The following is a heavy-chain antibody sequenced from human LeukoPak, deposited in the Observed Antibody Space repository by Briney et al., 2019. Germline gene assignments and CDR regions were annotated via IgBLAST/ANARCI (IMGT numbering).Heavy chain of an antibody. D-gene: IGHD2-15*01. Sequence: GGSLRLSCAASGSTVSSNYMSWLRQAPGKGLEWVSPIYSGGSTYYADSVKGRFTISRDNSENTLYLQMNSLRAEDTAVYYCARDARGYCSGGTCYPHYWGQGTLVTVSS. CDR2: IYSGGST. CDR3: ARDARGYCSGGTCYPHY. CDR1: GSTVSSNY. J-gene: IGHJ4*02. V-gene: IGHV3-53*01.